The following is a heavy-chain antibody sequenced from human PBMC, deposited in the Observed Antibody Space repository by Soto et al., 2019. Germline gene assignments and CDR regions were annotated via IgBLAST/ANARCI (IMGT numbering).Heavy chain of an antibody. CDR2: INPSGGST. CDR1: GYTFTSYY. V-gene: IGHV1-46*03. CDR3: ASDHKPTTLYYDYSYMDV. J-gene: IGHJ6*03. D-gene: IGHD1-1*01. Sequence: QVQLVQSRAAVKKPGASVTVSCKASGYTFTSYYIHWVRQDPGQGPECMGIINPSGGSTSYEQQLQGRVAMTRDTSTSTVYKEVRGLRSEDTAVYFCASDHKPTTLYYDYSYMDVWGKGNTVTVSS.